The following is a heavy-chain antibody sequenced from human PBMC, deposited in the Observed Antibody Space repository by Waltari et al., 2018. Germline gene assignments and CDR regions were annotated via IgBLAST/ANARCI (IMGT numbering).Heavy chain of an antibody. CDR3: ARDQHSYGSYGMDV. D-gene: IGHD5-18*01. CDR2: IYTSGST. CDR1: GGSISSYY. Sequence: QVQLQESGPGLVKPSETLSLTCTVSGGSISSYYWSWIRQPAGKGLEWIGRIYTSGSTNYNPSLKIRVTMSVDTSKNQFSLKLSSVTAADTAVYYCARDQHSYGSYGMDVWGQGTTVTVSS. V-gene: IGHV4-4*07. J-gene: IGHJ6*02.